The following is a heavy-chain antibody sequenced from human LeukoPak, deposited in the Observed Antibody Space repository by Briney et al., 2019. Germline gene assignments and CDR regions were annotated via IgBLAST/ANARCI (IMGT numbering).Heavy chain of an antibody. D-gene: IGHD5-12*01. CDR3: AAVGYSGYDSGAFDI. CDR1: GFTFTSSV. Sequence: SVKVSCKASGFTFTSSVVQWVRQARGQRLEWIGWIVVGSGNTNYAQKFQERVTITRDMSTSTAYMELSSLRSEDTAVYYCAAVGYSGYDSGAFDIWGQGTMVTVSS. V-gene: IGHV1-58*01. J-gene: IGHJ3*02. CDR2: IVVGSGNT.